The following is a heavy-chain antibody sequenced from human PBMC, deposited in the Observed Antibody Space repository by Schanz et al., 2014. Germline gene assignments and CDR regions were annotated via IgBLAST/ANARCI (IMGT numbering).Heavy chain of an antibody. J-gene: IGHJ4*02. CDR3: ARGRTFDY. V-gene: IGHV1-8*01. CDR1: GYTFTSYD. Sequence: QVQLIQSGAEVKKPGASVKVSCTASGYTFTSYDINWVRQAPGQGLEWLGWMNPNSGNPGFAQKCRGRVTMTRNTYMSTAYIDLHSLTSEDTAVYYCARGRTFDYWGQGTLVTVSS. CDR2: MNPNSGNP.